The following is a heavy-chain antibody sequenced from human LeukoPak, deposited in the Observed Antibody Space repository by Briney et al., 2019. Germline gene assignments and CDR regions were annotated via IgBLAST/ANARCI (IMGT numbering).Heavy chain of an antibody. CDR1: GFTFRNYI. J-gene: IGHJ5*02. D-gene: IGHD3-22*01. Sequence: GGSLRLSCAASGFTFRNYIMNGVRQAPGKGLAWVASISSNSSHLYYADSVKGRFTISRDDAESSLYLQMNSLRGDDTAVYHCARPRAHYSNSIGFWEFDPWGQGTLVTVSS. CDR3: ARPRAHYSNSIGFWEFDP. V-gene: IGHV3-21*06. CDR2: ISSNSSHL.